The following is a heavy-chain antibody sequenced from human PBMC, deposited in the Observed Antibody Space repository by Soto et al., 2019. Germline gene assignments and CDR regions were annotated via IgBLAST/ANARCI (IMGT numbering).Heavy chain of an antibody. CDR1: GFTFSSYA. D-gene: IGHD4-4*01. V-gene: IGHV3-30-3*01. J-gene: IGHJ2*01. Sequence: QVQLVESGGGVVQPGRSLRLSCAASGFTFSSYAMHWVRQVPGKWLEWVAVISYDGSNKYYADSVKGRFTISRDNSKNTLYLQMHSLRAEDTAVYYCARPLWRDDYNWGYFDLWGRGTLVTFSS. CDR2: ISYDGSNK. CDR3: ARPLWRDDYNWGYFDL.